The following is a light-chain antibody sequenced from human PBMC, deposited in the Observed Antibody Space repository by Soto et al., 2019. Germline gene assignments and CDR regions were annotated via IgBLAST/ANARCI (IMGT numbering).Light chain of an antibody. CDR1: QGIRTE. Sequence: ATQMTQSPSSLSASVGDRVTIACRASQGIRTELGWYQQKPGEAPKLLIYAASTLQSGVPSRFSGSGSGTDFTLTISSLQPEDFETYYGLQDYDYPRTFGQGTKVEMK. CDR3: LQDYDYPRT. V-gene: IGKV1-6*01. J-gene: IGKJ1*01. CDR2: AAS.